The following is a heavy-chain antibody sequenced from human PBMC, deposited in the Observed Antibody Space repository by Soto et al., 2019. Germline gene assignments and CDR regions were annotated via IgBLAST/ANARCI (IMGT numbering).Heavy chain of an antibody. Sequence: SVKVSCKASGGAFSSYAISWVRQAPGQGLEWMGGIIPIFGTANYAQKFQGRVTITADESTSTAYMELSSLRSEDTAVYYCARDTGSLDAFDIWGQGTMVTVSS. J-gene: IGHJ3*02. CDR1: GGAFSSYA. CDR3: ARDTGSLDAFDI. CDR2: IIPIFGTA. D-gene: IGHD3-10*01. V-gene: IGHV1-69*13.